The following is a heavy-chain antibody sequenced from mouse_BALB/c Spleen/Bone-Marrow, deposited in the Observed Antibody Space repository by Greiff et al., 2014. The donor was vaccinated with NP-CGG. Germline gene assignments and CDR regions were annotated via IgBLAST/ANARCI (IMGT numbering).Heavy chain of an antibody. Sequence: EVQLQQSGAELVKPGASVKLSCTASGFNIKDTYMHWVKQRPEQGLEWIGRIDPANGNTKYDPKFQDKATITADTSSNTAYLQLSSLTSEDTAVYYCARYYYGSSYFDYWGQGTTLTVSS. V-gene: IGHV14-3*02. CDR2: IDPANGNT. CDR3: ARYYYGSSYFDY. CDR1: GFNIKDTY. J-gene: IGHJ2*01. D-gene: IGHD1-1*01.